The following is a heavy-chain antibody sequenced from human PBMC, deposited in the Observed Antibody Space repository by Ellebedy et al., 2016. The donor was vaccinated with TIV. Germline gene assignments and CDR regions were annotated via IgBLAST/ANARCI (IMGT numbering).Heavy chain of an antibody. J-gene: IGHJ4*02. CDR3: TSPAVGHTTGCCRYYFDY. V-gene: IGHV3-23*01. D-gene: IGHD1-1*01. CDR1: GLTFSNNA. CDR2: IGVGGGST. Sequence: GESLKISCAASGLTFSNNAMSWVRQAPGKGLEWVAGIGVGGGSTYYADSVTGRFTVSRDTSRSTLFLQMNSLRAEDTAVYYCTSPAVGHTTGCCRYYFDYWGLGTLVTVSS.